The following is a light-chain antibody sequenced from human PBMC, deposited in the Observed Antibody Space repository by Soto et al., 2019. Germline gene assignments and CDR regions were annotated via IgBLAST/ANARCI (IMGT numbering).Light chain of an antibody. J-gene: IGKJ3*01. CDR2: DAS. Sequence: DIQMTQSPSSLSASVGDRVTITCQASQDISNYLNWYQQKPGKHPKLLIYDASNLETGGQSRFSGSGSGTGFAFTSSSMQADDIATYYCQQYDKLPFTFGHGTKLDIK. V-gene: IGKV1-33*01. CDR1: QDISNY. CDR3: QQYDKLPFT.